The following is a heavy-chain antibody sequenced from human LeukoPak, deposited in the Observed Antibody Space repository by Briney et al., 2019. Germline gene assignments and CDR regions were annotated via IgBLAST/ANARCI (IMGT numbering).Heavy chain of an antibody. Sequence: GGSLRLSCAASGFTFGSFSMHWIRQPPGQGLEWIAYISSSHTAATDFYSESVKGRFTVTRDNGNYSLFLQMNSLRVEDTALYYCARGRYRTSSVRWFDTCGQGTPVTVSP. CDR3: ARGRYRTSSVRWFDT. CDR1: GFTFGSFS. V-gene: IGHV3-48*01. D-gene: IGHD3-10*01. J-gene: IGHJ5*02. CDR2: ISSSHTAATD.